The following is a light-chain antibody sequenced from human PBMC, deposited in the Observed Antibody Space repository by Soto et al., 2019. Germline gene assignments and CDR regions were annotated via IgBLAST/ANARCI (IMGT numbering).Light chain of an antibody. J-gene: IGLJ3*02. Sequence: QSALTQPPSASGSPGQSVAISCTGTSSDVGGYNYVSWYQHHPGKAPKLMIYEVSKRPSGVPDRFSGSKSGNTASLTVSGLQAEDEADYYCNSYAGNNWVFGGVTKLTVL. CDR3: NSYAGNNWV. CDR1: SSDVGGYNY. CDR2: EVS. V-gene: IGLV2-8*01.